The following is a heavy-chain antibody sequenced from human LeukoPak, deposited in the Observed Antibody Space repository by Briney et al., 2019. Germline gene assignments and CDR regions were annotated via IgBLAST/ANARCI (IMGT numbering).Heavy chain of an antibody. CDR1: GGSISSYY. CDR3: ARLPQSYYDFWSGYDYYYYYGMDV. CDR2: IYYSGST. Sequence: SETLSLTCTVSGGSISSYYWCWIRQPPGKGLEWIGYIYYSGSTNYNPSLKSRVTISVDTSKNQFSLKLSSVTAADTAVYYCARLPQSYYDFWSGYDYYYYYGMDVWGQGTTVTVSS. J-gene: IGHJ6*02. D-gene: IGHD3-3*01. V-gene: IGHV4-59*08.